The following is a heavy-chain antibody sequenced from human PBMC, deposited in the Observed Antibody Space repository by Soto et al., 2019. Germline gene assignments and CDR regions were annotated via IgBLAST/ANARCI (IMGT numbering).Heavy chain of an antibody. J-gene: IGHJ6*02. CDR2: FSYSGTS. CDR1: CDSISNYC. CDR3: GRHLFSDV. V-gene: IGHV4-59*08. D-gene: IGHD2-21*01. Sequence: SETLSLTCSVSCDSISNYCCNWIRQPPGKGLEWIGYFSYSGTSSYNPSLKSRITISADTSKNQFFLKLSSVTAADTAVYYCGRHLFSDVWGQGTTVTVSS.